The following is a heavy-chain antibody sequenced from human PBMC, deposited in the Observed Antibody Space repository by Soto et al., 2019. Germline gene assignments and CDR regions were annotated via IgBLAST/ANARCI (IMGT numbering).Heavy chain of an antibody. D-gene: IGHD4-17*01. J-gene: IGHJ4*02. V-gene: IGHV1-18*04. CDR2: ISGYSGNA. Sequence: QVQGMQSGAEVKKPGDSVKVSCKTSGYIFSDYGINWVRQAPGQGLEWMGWISGYSGNANLAQKFQGRVTMTTDKSTSTAYMELRRLRSDDTAVYYCAKRTSGTTWGESDYWGQGTLVTVSS. CDR3: AKRTSGTTWGESDY. CDR1: GYIFSDYG.